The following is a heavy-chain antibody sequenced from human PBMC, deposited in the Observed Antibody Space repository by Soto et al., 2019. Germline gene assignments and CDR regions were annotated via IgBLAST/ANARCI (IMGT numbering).Heavy chain of an antibody. D-gene: IGHD3-3*01. Sequence: ASVKVSCKASGYTFTSYGISWVRQAPGQGLEWMGWISAYNGNTNYAQKLQGRVTMTTDTSTSTSYMELRSLRSDDTAVYYCARDTYYDFWSGYDIYYYYGMDVWGQGTTVTVS. CDR3: ARDTYYDFWSGYDIYYYYGMDV. J-gene: IGHJ6*02. V-gene: IGHV1-18*01. CDR1: GYTFTSYG. CDR2: ISAYNGNT.